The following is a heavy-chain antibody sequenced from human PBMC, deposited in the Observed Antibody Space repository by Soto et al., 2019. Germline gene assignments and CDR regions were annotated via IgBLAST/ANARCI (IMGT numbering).Heavy chain of an antibody. D-gene: IGHD5-12*01. CDR1: GGSISSYY. CDR2: IYYSGST. Sequence: SETLSLTCTVSGGSISSYYWSWIRQPPGKGLEWIGYIYYSGSTNYNPSLKSRVTISVDTSKNQFSLKLSSVTAADTAVYYCARGRSVLRSFYYYYMDVWGKGTTVTVSS. V-gene: IGHV4-59*01. J-gene: IGHJ6*03. CDR3: ARGRSVLRSFYYYYMDV.